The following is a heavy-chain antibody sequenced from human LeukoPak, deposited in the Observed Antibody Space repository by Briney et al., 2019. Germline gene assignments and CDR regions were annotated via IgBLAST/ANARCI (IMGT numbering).Heavy chain of an antibody. CDR2: IYYSGST. Sequence: PSQTLSLTCTVSGGSISSGDYSWSWIRQPPGKGLEWIGYIYYSGSTYYNPSLKSRVTISVDTSKNQFSLKLSSVTAADTAVYYCARTQYCSSTSCYSFDYWGQGTLVTASS. V-gene: IGHV4-30-4*08. J-gene: IGHJ4*02. CDR1: GGSISSGDYS. CDR3: ARTQYCSSTSCYSFDY. D-gene: IGHD2-2*01.